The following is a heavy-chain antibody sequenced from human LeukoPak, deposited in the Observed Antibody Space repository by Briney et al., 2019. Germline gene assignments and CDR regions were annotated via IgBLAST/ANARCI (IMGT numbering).Heavy chain of an antibody. D-gene: IGHD1-26*01. CDR2: TYYRSKWYN. Sequence: SQTLSLTCAISGDSVSSNSAAWNWIRQPPSRGLEWLGRTYYRSKWYNDYAVSVKSRITINPDTSKNQFSLQLNSVTPEDTAVYYCARDRGATRPYYYYGMDVWGQGTTVTVSS. V-gene: IGHV6-1*01. CDR1: GDSVSSNSAA. J-gene: IGHJ6*02. CDR3: ARDRGATRPYYYYGMDV.